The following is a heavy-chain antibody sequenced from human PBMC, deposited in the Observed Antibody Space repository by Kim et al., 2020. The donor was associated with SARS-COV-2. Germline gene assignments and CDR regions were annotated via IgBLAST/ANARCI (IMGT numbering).Heavy chain of an antibody. J-gene: IGHJ5*02. CDR3: AKDMVRGVIMVPWFDP. Sequence: SVKGRCTISRDNAKNSLYLQMNSLRAEDTALYYCAKDMVRGVIMVPWFDPWGQGTLVTVSS. D-gene: IGHD3-10*01. V-gene: IGHV3-9*01.